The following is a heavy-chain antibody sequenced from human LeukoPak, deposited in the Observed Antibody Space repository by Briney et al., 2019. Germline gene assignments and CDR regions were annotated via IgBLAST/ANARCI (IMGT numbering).Heavy chain of an antibody. V-gene: IGHV1-3*01. CDR1: GYTFTSYA. Sequence: ASVKVSYKASGYTFTSYAMHWVRQAPGQRLEWMGWINAGNGNTKYSQKFQGRVTITRDTSASTAYMELSSLRSEDMAVYYCAREGSPYSNYGNWFDPWGQGTLVTVSS. CDR3: AREGSPYSNYGNWFDP. CDR2: INAGNGNT. J-gene: IGHJ5*02. D-gene: IGHD4-11*01.